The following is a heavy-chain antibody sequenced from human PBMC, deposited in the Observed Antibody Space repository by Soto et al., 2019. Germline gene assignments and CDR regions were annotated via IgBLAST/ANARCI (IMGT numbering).Heavy chain of an antibody. J-gene: IGHJ4*02. D-gene: IGHD3-3*01. Sequence: QITLNASGPTVVRPTENLTLTCRFSGFSLTTSGVGVGWIRQSPGKAPEWLALIYWDDDKRYSASLKSRLTITKEPSKNHVVLTVSDLDPTDTATYYCAHRVLRTVFGLVTTPALYFDFWGQGTPVAVS. CDR3: AHRVLRTVFGLVTTPALYFDF. V-gene: IGHV2-5*02. CDR2: IYWDDDK. CDR1: GFSLTTSGVG.